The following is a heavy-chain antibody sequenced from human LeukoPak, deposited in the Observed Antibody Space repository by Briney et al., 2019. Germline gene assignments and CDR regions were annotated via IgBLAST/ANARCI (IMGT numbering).Heavy chain of an antibody. CDR2: ISSSSSYI. CDR1: GFTFNSYS. CDR3: AREVPYGSGSFFDY. Sequence: PGGSLRLSCAASGFTFNSYSMNWVRQAPGKGLEWVSSISSSSSYIYYADSVKGRFTISRDNAKNSLYLQMNSLRAEDTAVYYCAREVPYGSGSFFDYWGQGTLVTVSS. V-gene: IGHV3-21*01. D-gene: IGHD3-10*01. J-gene: IGHJ4*02.